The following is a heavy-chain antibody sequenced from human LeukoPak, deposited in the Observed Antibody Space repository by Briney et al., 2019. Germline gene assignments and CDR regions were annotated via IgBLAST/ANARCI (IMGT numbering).Heavy chain of an antibody. J-gene: IGHJ3*02. CDR2: ISAYNGNT. D-gene: IGHD3-3*01. V-gene: IGHV1-18*01. CDR3: ARDPRELRLLEWPIILPADDAFDI. CDR1: GYTFTSYG. Sequence: ASVKVSFKASGYTFTSYGISWVRQAPGQGLEWMGWISAYNGNTNYAQKLQGRVTMTTDTSTSTACMELRSLRSDDTAVYYCARDPRELRLLEWPIILPADDAFDIWGQGTMVTVSS.